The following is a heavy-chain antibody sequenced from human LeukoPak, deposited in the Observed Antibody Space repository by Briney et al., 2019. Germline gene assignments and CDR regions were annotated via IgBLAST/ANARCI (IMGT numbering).Heavy chain of an antibody. D-gene: IGHD2-15*01. J-gene: IGHJ6*03. CDR2: IHYSGST. Sequence: SETLSLTCTVSGGSIISTDDYWGWIRQPPGKGLEWIGSIHYSGSTNYNPSLKSRVTISVDTSKNQFSLKLSSVTAADAAVYYCARGYCSGGSCYSYYYYNYMDVWGKGTTVTVSS. CDR1: GGSIISTDDY. V-gene: IGHV4-39*07. CDR3: ARGYCSGGSCYSYYYYNYMDV.